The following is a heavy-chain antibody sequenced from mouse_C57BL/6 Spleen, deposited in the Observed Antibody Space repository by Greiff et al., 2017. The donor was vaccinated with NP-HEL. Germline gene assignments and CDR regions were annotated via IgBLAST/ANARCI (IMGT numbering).Heavy chain of an antibody. CDR3: ARSGQAWFAY. Sequence: QVQLQQPGAELVRPGSSVKLSCKASGYTFTSYWMDWVKQRPGQGLEWIGNLYPSDSETHYNQKFKDKATLTVDKSSSTAYMQLSSLTSEDSAVYYCARSGQAWFAYWGQGTLVTVSA. D-gene: IGHD3-1*01. CDR1: GYTFTSYW. J-gene: IGHJ3*01. V-gene: IGHV1-61*01. CDR2: LYPSDSET.